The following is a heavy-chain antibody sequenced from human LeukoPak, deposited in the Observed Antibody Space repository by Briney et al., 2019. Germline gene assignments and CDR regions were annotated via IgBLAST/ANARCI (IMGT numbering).Heavy chain of an antibody. V-gene: IGHV4-39*07. CDR2: IYNSGST. D-gene: IGHD2-8*01. J-gene: IGHJ3*02. Sequence: SETLSLTCTVSGGSISSSSHYWGWIRQPPGKGLEWIGSIYNSGSTHYNPSLKSRVTISVDTSKNQFSLKLSSVTAADTAVYYCARDIMPGMLDAFDIWGQGTMVTVSS. CDR1: GGSISSSSHY. CDR3: ARDIMPGMLDAFDI.